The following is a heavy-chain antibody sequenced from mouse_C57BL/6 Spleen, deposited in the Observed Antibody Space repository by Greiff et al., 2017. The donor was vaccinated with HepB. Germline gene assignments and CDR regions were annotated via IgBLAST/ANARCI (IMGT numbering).Heavy chain of an antibody. CDR2: IYPGSGST. J-gene: IGHJ3*01. D-gene: IGHD2-4*01. V-gene: IGHV1-55*01. CDR1: GYTFTSYW. Sequence: QVQLQQSGAELVKPGASVKMSCKASGYTFTSYWITWVKQRPGQGLEWIGDIYPGSGSTNYNEKFKSKATLTVDTSSSTAYMQLSSLTSEDSAVYYCARGIYYEGWFAYWGQGTLVTVSA. CDR3: ARGIYYEGWFAY.